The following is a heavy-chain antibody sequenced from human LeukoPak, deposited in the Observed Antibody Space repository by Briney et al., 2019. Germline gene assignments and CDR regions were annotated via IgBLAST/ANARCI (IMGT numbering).Heavy chain of an antibody. J-gene: IGHJ4*02. CDR3: ASYDPDY. CDR2: LNTNSGGA. CDR1: GYMFTAYY. Sequence: ASVKVSSKTSGYMFTAYYIQWVRQAPGQGLEWMGRLNTNSGGADYAQKFQGRLTMTRDTSISTGYMELTGLTSDDTAVYYCASYDPDYWGQGTLVIVSS. V-gene: IGHV1-2*06. D-gene: IGHD3-22*01.